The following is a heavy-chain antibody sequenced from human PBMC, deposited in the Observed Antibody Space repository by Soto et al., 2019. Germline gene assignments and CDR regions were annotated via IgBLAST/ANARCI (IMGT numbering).Heavy chain of an antibody. CDR2: ISWDGGST. D-gene: IGHD6-6*01. CDR1: GFTFDDYT. Sequence: GGSLRLSCAASGFTFDDYTMHWVRQAPGKGLEWVSLISWDGGSTYYADSVRGRFTISRDNSKNSLYLQMNSLRTEDTALYYCAKAAFRLYSSSFDFDYWGQGT. V-gene: IGHV3-43*01. J-gene: IGHJ4*02. CDR3: AKAAFRLYSSSFDFDY.